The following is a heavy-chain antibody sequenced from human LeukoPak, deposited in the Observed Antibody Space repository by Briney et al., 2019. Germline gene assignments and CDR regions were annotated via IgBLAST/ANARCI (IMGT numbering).Heavy chain of an antibody. CDR3: ASLSLYSGSYLDY. CDR1: GGSISSYY. J-gene: IGHJ4*02. D-gene: IGHD1-26*01. V-gene: IGHV4-59*08. Sequence: SETLSLACTVSGGSISSYYWSWIRQPPGKGLEWIGYIYYSGSTNYNPSLKSRVTISVDTSKNQFSLKLSSVTAADTAVYYGASLSLYSGSYLDYWGQGTLVTVSS. CDR2: IYYSGST.